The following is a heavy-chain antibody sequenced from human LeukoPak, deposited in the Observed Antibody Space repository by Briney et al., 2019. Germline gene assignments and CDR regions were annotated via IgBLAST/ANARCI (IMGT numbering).Heavy chain of an antibody. J-gene: IGHJ4*02. CDR1: GFTFSTFA. Sequence: GGSLRLSCAASGFTFSTFAMIWVRQPPGKGLEWVSSIFPSGGEIHYADSVRGRFTISRDNAKNSLYLQMNSLRAEDTAVYYCARVVWGWDTAMPTPFDYWGQGTLVTVSS. CDR2: IFPSGGEI. V-gene: IGHV3-21*01. D-gene: IGHD5-18*01. CDR3: ARVVWGWDTAMPTPFDY.